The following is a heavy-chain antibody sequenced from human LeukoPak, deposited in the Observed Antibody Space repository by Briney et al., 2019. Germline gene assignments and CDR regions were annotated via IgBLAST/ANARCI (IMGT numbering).Heavy chain of an antibody. J-gene: IGHJ6*02. CDR3: ARHAYRVGSGRQLYGMDV. Sequence: GGSLRLSCAASEFSFSSYWLSWVRQAPGKGLEWVANIKHDGREKYYVDSVKGCFTISRDNAKKSLYLHMNSLRAEETAVYYCARHAYRVGSGRQLYGMDVWGQGTTVTVSS. V-gene: IGHV3-7*01. CDR1: EFSFSSYW. D-gene: IGHD3-10*01. CDR2: IKHDGREK.